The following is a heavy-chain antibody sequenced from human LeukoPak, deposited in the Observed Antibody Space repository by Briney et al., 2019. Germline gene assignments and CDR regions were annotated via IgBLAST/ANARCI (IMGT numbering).Heavy chain of an antibody. CDR1: GGSISSDY. Sequence: PSETLSLTCTVSGGSISSDYWSWIRQPAGKGLEWIGRIYTSGSTNYNPSLKSRVTMSVDTSKNQFSLKLSSVTAADTAVYYCARAVAAGTSCWFDPWGQGTLVTVSS. D-gene: IGHD6-13*01. V-gene: IGHV4-4*07. CDR3: ARAVAAGTSCWFDP. J-gene: IGHJ5*02. CDR2: IYTSGST.